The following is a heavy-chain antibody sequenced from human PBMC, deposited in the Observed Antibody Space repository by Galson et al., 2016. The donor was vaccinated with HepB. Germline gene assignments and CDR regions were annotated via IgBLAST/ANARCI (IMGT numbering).Heavy chain of an antibody. CDR3: ASAKAAGTAFYR. D-gene: IGHD6-13*01. J-gene: IGHJ3*01. CDR1: GDSVSSYTAG. V-gene: IGHV6-1*01. Sequence: CAISGDSVSSYTAGWNWIRESPSRGLEWLGRTYYRSEWYHDFAESVQGRIAIIPDTSTNQLSLQLNTVTPEDTALYYCASAKAAGTAFYRWGQGTMVTVSS. CDR2: TYYRSEWYH.